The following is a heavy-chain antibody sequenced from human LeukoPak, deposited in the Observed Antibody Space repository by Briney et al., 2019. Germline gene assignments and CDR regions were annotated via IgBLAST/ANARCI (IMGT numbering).Heavy chain of an antibody. J-gene: IGHJ4*02. CDR1: GFTFSRYA. V-gene: IGHV3-30*04. D-gene: IGHD6-19*01. Sequence: PGGSLRLSCAASGFTFSRYAIHWVRQAPGKGLEWVAVISYDGSNKYYAGSVKGRFTISRDNSKNTVYLQMNSLRVEDTAVYYCARGRQWSDYWGQGTLVTVSS. CDR3: ARGRQWSDY. CDR2: ISYDGSNK.